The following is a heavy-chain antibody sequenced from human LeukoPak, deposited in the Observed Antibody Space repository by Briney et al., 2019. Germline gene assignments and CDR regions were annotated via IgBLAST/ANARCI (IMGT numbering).Heavy chain of an antibody. CDR1: GDTFSSYA. D-gene: IGHD5-24*01. V-gene: IGHV1-69*05. CDR3: ARDPERRDGYNYPIDAFDI. J-gene: IGHJ3*02. Sequence: SVKVSCKASGDTFSSYAISWVRQAPGQGLEWMGRIIPIFGTANYAQKFQGRVTITTDESTSTAYMELSSLRSEDTAVYYCARDPERRDGYNYPIDAFDIWGQGTMVTVSS. CDR2: IIPIFGTA.